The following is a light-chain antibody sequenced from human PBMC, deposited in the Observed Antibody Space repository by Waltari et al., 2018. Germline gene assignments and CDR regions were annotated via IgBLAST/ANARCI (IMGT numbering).Light chain of an antibody. V-gene: IGKV1-9*01. Sequence: GDRVTITCQASQDISNWLAWYQRKPGKAPKLLIYAASSLQSGVPSRFSGRGSGTEFTLTISSLEREEGGAYYCQQHNSDATVGGGTKVEIK. CDR1: QDISNW. CDR3: QQHNSDAT. J-gene: IGKJ4*01. CDR2: AAS.